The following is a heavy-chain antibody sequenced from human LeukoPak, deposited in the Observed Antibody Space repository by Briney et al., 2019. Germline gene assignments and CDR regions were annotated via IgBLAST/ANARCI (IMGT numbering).Heavy chain of an antibody. CDR2: ISGSGGST. J-gene: IGHJ4*02. CDR3: AKVLVGTTCFEY. D-gene: IGHD1-7*01. Sequence: GGTLRLSCAASGFTFSSYGMSWVRQAPGKGLEWVSAISGSGGSTYYADSVKGRFTMSRDNSKNTLYLQMNSLRAEDTAVYYCAKVLVGTTCFEYRGQGTLVTVSS. CDR1: GFTFSSYG. V-gene: IGHV3-23*01.